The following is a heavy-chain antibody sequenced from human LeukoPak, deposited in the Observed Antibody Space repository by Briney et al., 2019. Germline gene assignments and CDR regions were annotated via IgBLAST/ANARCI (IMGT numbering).Heavy chain of an antibody. CDR3: AKDRPTSGWYRYFDY. V-gene: IGHV3-30*02. J-gene: IGHJ4*02. Sequence: TGGSLRLSCAASGFTFSSYGMHWVRQTPGKGLEWVAFIRYDGSNKYYADSVKGRFTISRDNSKNTLYLQMNSLRAEDTAVYYCAKDRPTSGWYRYFDYWGQGTLVTVSS. CDR1: GFTFSSYG. CDR2: IRYDGSNK. D-gene: IGHD6-19*01.